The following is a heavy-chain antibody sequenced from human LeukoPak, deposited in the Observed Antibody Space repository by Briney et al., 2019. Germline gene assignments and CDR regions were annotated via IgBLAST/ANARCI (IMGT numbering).Heavy chain of an antibody. CDR3: ARSIFGVVSFDS. V-gene: IGHV4-59*01. CDR2: VYQTGHT. Sequence: SETLSLTCTVSGGSINTYYWSWIRQPPGKGLEWIAYVYQTGHTNYNPSFTSRATISIDTSKNQFSLKLSSVSAADTAVYYCARSIFGVVSFDSWGQGTLVTVSS. D-gene: IGHD3-3*01. CDR1: GGSINTYY. J-gene: IGHJ4*02.